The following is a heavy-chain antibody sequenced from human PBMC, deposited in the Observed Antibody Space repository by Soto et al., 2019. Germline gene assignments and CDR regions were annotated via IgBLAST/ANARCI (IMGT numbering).Heavy chain of an antibody. V-gene: IGHV4-31*02. CDR3: ARALVTDYNSRDYHYYFAMDV. D-gene: IGHD3-22*01. CDR1: GGPVSGDDLY. J-gene: IGHJ6*02. Sequence: HLQESGPGLVKPSQTLSLTCVVSGGPVSGDDLYWSWIRHLPGKGLEWIANVYHTGTTYYNPSLKSRVSMSVDTSQNQFSLILASVTAADTAVYYCARALVTDYNSRDYHYYFAMDVWGQGTSDTVSS. CDR2: VYHTGTT.